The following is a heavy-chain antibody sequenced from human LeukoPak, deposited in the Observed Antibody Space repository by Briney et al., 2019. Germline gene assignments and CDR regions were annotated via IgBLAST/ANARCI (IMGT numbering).Heavy chain of an antibody. CDR2: IYYTGTT. D-gene: IGHD4/OR15-4a*01. CDR3: ARAAWRGSNSRDAFDI. V-gene: IGHV4-31*03. Sequence: NASETLSLTCTVSGGSISSGGDYWSLIRQHPGKGLEWIGYIYYTGTTYYNPSLKSRLTISVDTSKNQFSLNLSSMTAADTAVYHCARAAWRGSNSRDAFDIWGQGTVVTVSS. CDR1: GGSISSGGDY. J-gene: IGHJ3*02.